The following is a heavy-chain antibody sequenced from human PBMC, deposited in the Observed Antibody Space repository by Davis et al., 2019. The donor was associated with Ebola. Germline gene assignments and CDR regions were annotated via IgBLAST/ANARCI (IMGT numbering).Heavy chain of an antibody. CDR1: AGSFSSYA. CDR3: ARDRRTKGSGYYYYYYGMDV. CDR2: IIPIFGTA. Sequence: SVKVSCKASAGSFSSYAISWVRQAAGQGLEWMGGIIPIFGTANYAQKFQGRVTITADESTSTAYMELSSLRSEDTAVYYCARDRRTKGSGYYYYYYGMDVWGKGTTVTVSS. D-gene: IGHD3-22*01. V-gene: IGHV1-69*13. J-gene: IGHJ6*04.